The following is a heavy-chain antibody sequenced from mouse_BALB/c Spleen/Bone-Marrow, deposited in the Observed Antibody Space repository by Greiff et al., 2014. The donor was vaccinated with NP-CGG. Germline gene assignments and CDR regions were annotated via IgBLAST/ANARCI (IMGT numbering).Heavy chain of an antibody. V-gene: IGHV2-9*02. CDR2: IWAGGST. J-gene: IGHJ1*01. CDR3: ARVYLWYFDV. Sequence: QVQLKESGPGLVAPSQSLSITCTVSGFSLTSYGVHWVRQPPGKGLEWLGVIWAGGSTNYNSALMSRLSISKDNSKSQVFLKMNSLQTYDTAMYYCARVYLWYFDVWGAGTTVTVSS. D-gene: IGHD2-3*01. CDR1: GFSLTSYG.